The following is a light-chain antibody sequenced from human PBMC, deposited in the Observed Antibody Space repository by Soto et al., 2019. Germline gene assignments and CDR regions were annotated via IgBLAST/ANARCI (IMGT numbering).Light chain of an antibody. Sequence: EIVLTQSPGTLSLSPGERVTLSCRASQSVSSSYLAWYQQKPGQAPRLHIYGASSRATGIPDRFSGSGSGTYFTLTISGLEPEDFAVYYFQQYGSSPFTFGPGTKVDIK. CDR1: QSVSSSY. CDR2: GAS. J-gene: IGKJ3*01. CDR3: QQYGSSPFT. V-gene: IGKV3-20*01.